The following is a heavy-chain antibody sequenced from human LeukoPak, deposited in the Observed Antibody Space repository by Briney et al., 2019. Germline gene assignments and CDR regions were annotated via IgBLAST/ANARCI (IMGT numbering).Heavy chain of an antibody. V-gene: IGHV1-69*13. D-gene: IGHD3-3*01. CDR2: IIPIFGTA. J-gene: IGHJ5*02. CDR3: ARDFRNITIFGVVIDWFDP. Sequence: SVKVSCKASGGTFSSYAISWVRQAPGQGLEWMGGIIPIFGTANYAQKFQGRVTITADESTSTAYMELSSLRSEDTAVYYCARDFRNITIFGVVIDWFDPWGQGTLVTVSS. CDR1: GGTFSSYA.